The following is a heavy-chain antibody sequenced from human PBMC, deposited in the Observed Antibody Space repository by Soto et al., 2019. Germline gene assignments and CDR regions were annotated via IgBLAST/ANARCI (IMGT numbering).Heavy chain of an antibody. V-gene: IGHV3-23*01. CDR2: IGESGTPT. Sequence: VQLLESGGGLVQPGGSLRLSCAASGFTFSSYAMKWVRQAPGKGLEWVSLIGESGTPTYYADSVKGRFTISRDNSGNTLFLEMYRLRAEDTAVYYCARYIPGVRYYGMDVWGQGTTVTVSS. CDR1: GFTFSSYA. D-gene: IGHD2-2*01. CDR3: ARYIPGVRYYGMDV. J-gene: IGHJ6*02.